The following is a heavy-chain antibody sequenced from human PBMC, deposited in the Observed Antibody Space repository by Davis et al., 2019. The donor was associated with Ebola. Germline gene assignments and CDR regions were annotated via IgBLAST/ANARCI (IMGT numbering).Heavy chain of an antibody. J-gene: IGHJ6*02. CDR1: GVTINTNF. D-gene: IGHD6-6*01. CDR3: ARYLTSSSLDA. V-gene: IGHV3-53*01. CDR2: PYSRGTT. Sequence: GESLKIPCAASGVTINTNFMSWVRQAPGKGLEWVSVPYSRGTTYYADSVKGRFAVSRDNSKNTLYLQMNSLRAEDTAVYYCARYLTSSSLDAWGPGTTVTVSS.